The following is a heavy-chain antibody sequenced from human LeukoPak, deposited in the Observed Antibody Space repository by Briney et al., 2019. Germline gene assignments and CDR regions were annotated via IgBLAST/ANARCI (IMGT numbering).Heavy chain of an antibody. D-gene: IGHD1-26*01. V-gene: IGHV4-59*01. Sequence: KPSETLSLTCTASGGSISGDYWNWIRQPPGKGLEWIGYTSYSGNTDYKPSLRSRVTMSVDTSKNQLSLKLTSATAADTAVYYCARWHSHGRYFDYWGQGALVTVSS. CDR1: GGSISGDY. CDR3: ARWHSHGRYFDY. CDR2: TSYSGNT. J-gene: IGHJ4*02.